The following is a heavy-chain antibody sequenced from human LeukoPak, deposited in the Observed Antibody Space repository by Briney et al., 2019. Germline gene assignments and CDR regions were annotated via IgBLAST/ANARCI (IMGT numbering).Heavy chain of an antibody. D-gene: IGHD3-10*01. J-gene: IGHJ4*02. CDR2: IYHSEST. CDR3: ARGAMVRGIIPGYFDH. CDR1: GGSISSGGSS. V-gene: IGHV4-30-2*01. Sequence: PSHTLSLTCAVSGGSISSGGSSWSWIRQPPGKGLEWIGYIYHSESTYYTPSLKSRVTISVDRSKNQFSLKVSSVTAADTAVYYCARGAMVRGIIPGYFDHWGQGTLVTVSS.